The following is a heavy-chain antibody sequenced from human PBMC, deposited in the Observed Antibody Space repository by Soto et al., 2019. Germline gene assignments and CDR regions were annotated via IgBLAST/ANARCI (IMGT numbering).Heavy chain of an antibody. CDR1: GGTFSSYA. CDR2: IIPIFGTA. J-gene: IGHJ6*02. Sequence: QVQLVQSGAEVKKPGSSVKVSCKASGGTFSSYAISWVRQAPGQGLEWMGGIIPIFGTANYAQKFQGRVTITADESTSTAYIELSSLRSEDTAVYYCASLDTAMVILDYYYGMDVWGQGTTVTVSS. D-gene: IGHD5-18*01. CDR3: ASLDTAMVILDYYYGMDV. V-gene: IGHV1-69*12.